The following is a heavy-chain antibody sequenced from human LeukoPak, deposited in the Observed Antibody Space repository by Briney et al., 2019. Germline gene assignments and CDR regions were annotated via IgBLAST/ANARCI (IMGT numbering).Heavy chain of an antibody. D-gene: IGHD6-19*01. Sequence: PSETLSLTCAVYDGSFSGYYWSWIRQPPGKGLEWIGEINHSGSTNYNPSLKSRVTISVDTSKNQFSLKLSSVTAADTAVYYCARCSGWLPPFYYYYYMDVWGKGTTVTISS. CDR1: DGSFSGYY. CDR3: ARCSGWLPPFYYYYYMDV. CDR2: INHSGST. J-gene: IGHJ6*03. V-gene: IGHV4-34*01.